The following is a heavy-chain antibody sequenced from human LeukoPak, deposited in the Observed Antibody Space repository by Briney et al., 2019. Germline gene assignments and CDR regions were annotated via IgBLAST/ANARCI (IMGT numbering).Heavy chain of an antibody. CDR2: ISYDGSNK. Sequence: PGRSLRLSCTASGFTFSSYGMHWVRQAPGKGLEWVAVISYDGSNKYYADSVKGRFTISRDNSKNTLYLQMNSLRAEDTAVYYCAKVGIAVAADYWGQGTLVTVFS. CDR1: GFTFSSYG. D-gene: IGHD6-19*01. V-gene: IGHV3-30*18. CDR3: AKVGIAVAADY. J-gene: IGHJ4*02.